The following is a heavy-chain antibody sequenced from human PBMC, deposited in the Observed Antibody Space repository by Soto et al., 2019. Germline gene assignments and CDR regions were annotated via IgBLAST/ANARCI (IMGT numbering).Heavy chain of an antibody. CDR2: INPNSGGT. D-gene: IGHD3-22*01. J-gene: IGHJ4*02. Sequence: ASVKVSCKASGYTFTGYYMHWVRQAPGQGLEWMGWINPNSGGTNYAQKFQGWVTMTRDTSISTAYMELSSLRSEDTAVYYCARSLGHMIVVVTFDYWGQGTLVTVSS. V-gene: IGHV1-2*04. CDR3: ARSLGHMIVVVTFDY. CDR1: GYTFTGYY.